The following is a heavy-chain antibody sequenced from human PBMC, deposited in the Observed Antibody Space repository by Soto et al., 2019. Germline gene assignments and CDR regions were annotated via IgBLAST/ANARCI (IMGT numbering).Heavy chain of an antibody. V-gene: IGHV4-59*01. CDR2: IYDSGTT. Sequence: QVQLQESGPGLVKPSETLSLTCSVAGGSLGSYYWGWIRQSPGKGLEWIAYIYDSGTTIYNPSLKSRATISVDMSKNQFSLNLTSVTAADTAVYYCARGAMFWFDPWGQGTLVSVSS. D-gene: IGHD3-10*02. CDR3: ARGAMFWFDP. CDR1: GGSLGSYY. J-gene: IGHJ5*02.